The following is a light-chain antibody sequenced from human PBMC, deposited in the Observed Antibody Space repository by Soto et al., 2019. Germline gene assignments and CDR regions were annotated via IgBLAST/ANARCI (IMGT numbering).Light chain of an antibody. CDR1: QGISSA. V-gene: IGKV1D-13*01. CDR2: DAS. CDR3: QQFNNYPIT. Sequence: AIQLTQSPSSLSASVGDRVTITCRARQGISSALAWYQQKPGKAPKLLIYDASSWENGVPSRFSGSGSGTDFQLTTSRLQTADFAKYYFQQFNNYPITFVHGTRLEIK. J-gene: IGKJ5*01.